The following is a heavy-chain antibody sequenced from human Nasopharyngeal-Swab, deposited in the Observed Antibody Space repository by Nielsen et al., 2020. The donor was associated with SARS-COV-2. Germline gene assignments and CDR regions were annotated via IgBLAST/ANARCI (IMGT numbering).Heavy chain of an antibody. Sequence: GESLKISCAASGFTFSGHAMTWVRQAPGKGLEWVSSITMSGDTTYYADSVKDRFTISRDNSKNTLYMQTNSLRVEDTAVYYCAKAPYLRGLDVWGQGTTVTVSS. CDR3: AKAPYLRGLDV. D-gene: IGHD2-21*01. J-gene: IGHJ6*02. CDR2: ITMSGDTT. V-gene: IGHV3-23*01. CDR1: GFTFSGHA.